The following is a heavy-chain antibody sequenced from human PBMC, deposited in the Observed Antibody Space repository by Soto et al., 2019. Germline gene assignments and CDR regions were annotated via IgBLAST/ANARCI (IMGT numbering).Heavy chain of an antibody. Sequence: QITLKESGPTLVKPTQTLTLTCTSSGFTLSTSGVGVGWIRQPPGKALEWLSLSYWDDDKRYSPSLKSRLTITKDTSKNQVVLTMTNMDPVDTATYYCAHAGIIHGLDYWGQGTLVTVSS. CDR1: GFTLSTSGVG. J-gene: IGHJ4*02. CDR2: SYWDDDK. D-gene: IGHD3-10*01. CDR3: AHAGIIHGLDY. V-gene: IGHV2-5*02.